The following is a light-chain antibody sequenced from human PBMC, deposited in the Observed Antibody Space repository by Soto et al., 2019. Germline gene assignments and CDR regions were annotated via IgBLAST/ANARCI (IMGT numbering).Light chain of an antibody. CDR1: SSDVGDYNY. CDR2: DVS. V-gene: IGLV2-14*01. J-gene: IGLJ1*01. Sequence: QSALTQPASVSGSPGQSITISCTGTSSDVGDYNYVSWYQQHPGKAPKLMIFDVSNRPSGVSNRFSGSKSGNTASLTISGLQAEDEADYYCSSYTSSSTRVFGTGTKL. CDR3: SSYTSSSTRV.